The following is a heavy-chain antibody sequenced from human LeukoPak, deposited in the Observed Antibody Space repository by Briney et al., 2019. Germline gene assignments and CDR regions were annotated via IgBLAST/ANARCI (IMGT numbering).Heavy chain of an antibody. CDR1: GFTFSSYA. CDR2: ISSNGGST. D-gene: IGHD6-13*01. CDR3: ASGSRGIAAY. Sequence: GGSLRLSCAASGFTFSSYAMHWVRQAPGKGLEYVSAISSNGGSTYYANSVKGRFTISRDNSKNTLYLQMGSLRAEDMAVYYCASGSRGIAAYWGQGTLVAVSS. J-gene: IGHJ4*02. V-gene: IGHV3-64*01.